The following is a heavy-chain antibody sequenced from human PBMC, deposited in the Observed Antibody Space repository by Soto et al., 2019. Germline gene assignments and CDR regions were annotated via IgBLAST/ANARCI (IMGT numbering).Heavy chain of an antibody. Sequence: QVQLVQSGAEVKKPGASVKVSCKTSGYTFNNYGISWVRQAPGQGLEWMGWISDYNGNTNYPQKFQGRVTMTTDTSTKTVYMVLPSLRSDDMAVYYCARDGYYDSGSYGMDVWGRGTTVTVSS. CDR2: ISDYNGNT. CDR1: GYTFNNYG. V-gene: IGHV1-18*03. CDR3: ARDGYYDSGSYGMDV. J-gene: IGHJ6*02. D-gene: IGHD3-10*01.